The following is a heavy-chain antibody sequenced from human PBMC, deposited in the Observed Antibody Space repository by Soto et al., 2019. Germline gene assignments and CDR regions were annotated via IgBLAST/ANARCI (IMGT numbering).Heavy chain of an antibody. D-gene: IGHD2-15*01. CDR3: ARALPPSESSSWFDP. Sequence: SETLSLTCTVSGGSISSGDYYWSWIRQPPGKGLEWIGYIYYSGSTYYNPSLKSRVTISVDTSKNQFSLKLSSVTAADTAVYYCARALPPSESSSWFDPWGQGTLVTVSS. CDR1: GGSISSGDYY. V-gene: IGHV4-30-4*01. CDR2: IYYSGST. J-gene: IGHJ5*02.